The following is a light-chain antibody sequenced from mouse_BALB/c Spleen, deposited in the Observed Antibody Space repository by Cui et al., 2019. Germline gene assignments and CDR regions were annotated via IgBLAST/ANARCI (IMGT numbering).Light chain of an antibody. CDR3: HQWSSYRT. CDR2: STA. J-gene: IGKJ1*01. CDR1: SSVSY. Sequence: QIVLTQSPAIMSAYLGEDITPTCSASSSVSYMHWYQQKSGTSPKLLIYSTANLASGVPPRFIGSGSGTFYSPTISSVEAEDAADYYCHQWSSYRTFGGGTKLEIK. V-gene: IGKV4-80*01.